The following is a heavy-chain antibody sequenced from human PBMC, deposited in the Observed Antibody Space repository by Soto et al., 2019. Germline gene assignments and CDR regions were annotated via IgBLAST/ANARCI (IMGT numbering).Heavy chain of an antibody. CDR1: GFTFSSYE. J-gene: IGHJ4*02. CDR2: ISSSGSTI. Sequence: PGGSLRLSCAASGFTFSSYEMNWVRQAPGKGLEWVSYISSSGSTIYYADSVKGRFTISRDNAKNSLYLQMNSLRAEDTAVYYCARDYLYYYDSSGYPDYWGQGTLVTVSS. D-gene: IGHD3-22*01. V-gene: IGHV3-48*03. CDR3: ARDYLYYYDSSGYPDY.